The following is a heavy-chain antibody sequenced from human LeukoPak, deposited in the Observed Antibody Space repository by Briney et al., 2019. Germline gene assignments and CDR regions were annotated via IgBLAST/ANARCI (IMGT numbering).Heavy chain of an antibody. CDR3: ARGLWFGGYYYYYYMDV. D-gene: IGHD3-10*01. CDR2: MNPNSGNT. CDR1: GYTFTGYY. V-gene: IGHV1-8*02. J-gene: IGHJ6*03. Sequence: ASVKVSCKASGYTFTGYYMHWVRQAPGQGLEWMGWMNPNSGNTGYAQKFQGRVTMTRNTSISTAYMELSSLRSEDTAVYYCARGLWFGGYYYYYYMDVWGKGTTVTVSS.